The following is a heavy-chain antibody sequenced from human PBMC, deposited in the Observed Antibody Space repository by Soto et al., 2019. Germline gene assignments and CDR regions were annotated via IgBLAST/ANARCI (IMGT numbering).Heavy chain of an antibody. CDR3: ARVPRILYYPVYYYMDV. D-gene: IGHD2-8*01. CDR1: GGSISSYY. Sequence: SETLSLTCTVSGGSISSYYWSWIRQPPGKGLEWIGYIYYSGSTNYNPSLKSRVTISVDTSKNQFSLKLSSVTAADTAVYYCARVPRILYYPVYYYMDVWGKGTTVTVSS. V-gene: IGHV4-59*01. CDR2: IYYSGST. J-gene: IGHJ6*03.